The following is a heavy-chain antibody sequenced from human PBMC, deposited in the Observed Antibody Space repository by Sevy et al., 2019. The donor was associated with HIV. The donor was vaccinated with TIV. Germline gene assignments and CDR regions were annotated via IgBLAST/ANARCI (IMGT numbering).Heavy chain of an antibody. V-gene: IGHV3-23*01. J-gene: IGHJ3*02. CDR3: AKDRITVIADAFDI. CDR1: GFTFSSYA. CDR2: VSGSGGSP. D-gene: IGHD3-22*01. Sequence: GGSLRLSCVASGFTFSSYAMHWVRQAPGKGLEWVSGVSGSGGSPFYADSVKGRLTISRDKSKNTLYLQMNSLRPEDTAVYYCAKDRITVIADAFDIWGQGTMVTVSS.